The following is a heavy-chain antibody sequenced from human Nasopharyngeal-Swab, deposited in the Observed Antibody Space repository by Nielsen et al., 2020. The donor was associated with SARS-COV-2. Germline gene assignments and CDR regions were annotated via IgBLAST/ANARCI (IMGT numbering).Heavy chain of an antibody. Sequence: GGSLRLSCAASGFTFSRYDRSWVRQAPGKGPEWVSAISGSGGSTYYADSVKGRFTISRDNSKNTLYLQMNSLRAEDTAVYYCAKGYSGYPRNNWFDPWGQGTLVTVSS. CDR1: GFTFSRYD. D-gene: IGHD5-12*01. V-gene: IGHV3-23*01. J-gene: IGHJ5*02. CDR2: ISGSGGST. CDR3: AKGYSGYPRNNWFDP.